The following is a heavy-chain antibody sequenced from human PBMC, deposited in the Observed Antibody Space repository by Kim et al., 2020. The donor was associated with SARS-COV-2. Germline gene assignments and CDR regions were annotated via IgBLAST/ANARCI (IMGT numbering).Heavy chain of an antibody. CDR1: GYSFTSYC. J-gene: IGHJ4*02. CDR2: IDPSDSYT. D-gene: IGHD3-10*01. Sequence: GESLKISCKGSGYSFTSYCISWVRQMPGKGLEWMGRIDPSDSYTNYSPSFQVHVTISADKSISTAYLQWSSLKASDTAMYYCARLYGSGSRTIDYWGQGTLVTVSS. CDR3: ARLYGSGSRTIDY. V-gene: IGHV5-10-1*01.